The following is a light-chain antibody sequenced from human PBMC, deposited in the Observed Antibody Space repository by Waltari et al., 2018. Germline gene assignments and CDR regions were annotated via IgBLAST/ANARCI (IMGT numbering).Light chain of an antibody. CDR2: QDR. CDR3: QSADSSDTLSG. Sequence: SALTKPPSVSVSPGQTARLTCSRGAVSKHYANWYQQRPGQAHVLVICQDRKTPTGIPYRCAGAYSRPIVTLTIIGVLTEDEADYYGQSADSSDTLSGFGGATKLTVL. J-gene: IGLJ2*01. CDR1: AVSKHY. V-gene: IGLV3-25*03.